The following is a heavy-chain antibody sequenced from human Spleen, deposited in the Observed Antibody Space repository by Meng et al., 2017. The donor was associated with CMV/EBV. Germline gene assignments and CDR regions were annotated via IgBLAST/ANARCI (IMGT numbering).Heavy chain of an antibody. CDR1: GGSISSGHYY. V-gene: IGHV4-30-4*08. D-gene: IGHD1-26*01. Sequence: QVQLHESGTGLVKPSQTLSLTCTVAGGSISSGHYYWSWIRHPPGKGLEWIGYIYYSGSTYYNPSLKSRVTISVDTSKNQFSLKLSSVTAADTAVYYCARDLWGSRYYFDYWGQGTLVTVSS. CDR2: IYYSGST. J-gene: IGHJ4*02. CDR3: ARDLWGSRYYFDY.